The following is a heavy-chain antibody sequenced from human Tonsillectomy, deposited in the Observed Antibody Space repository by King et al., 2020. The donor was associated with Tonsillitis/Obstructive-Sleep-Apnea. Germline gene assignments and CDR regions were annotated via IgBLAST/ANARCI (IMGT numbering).Heavy chain of an antibody. D-gene: IGHD3-22*01. J-gene: IGHJ4*02. CDR2: ISGYNGNT. V-gene: IGHV1-18*01. CDR3: ARVSYESSGYYRGSDQ. CDR1: GYTFTSYG. Sequence: QLVQSGGEVKKPGASVKVSCKASGYTFTSYGISWVRQAPGQGLEWMGWISGYNGNTNYAQKFQGRVTMTTDTYTSTAYIELGNLRSDDTAVYYCARVSYESSGYYRGSDQWGQGTLVTVSS.